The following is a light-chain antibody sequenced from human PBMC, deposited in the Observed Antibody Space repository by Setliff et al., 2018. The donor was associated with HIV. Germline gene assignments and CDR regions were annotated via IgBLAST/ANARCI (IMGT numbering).Light chain of an antibody. CDR2: EVS. CDR3: SSYTSSSPVV. Sequence: QSVLTQPASVSGSPGQSITISCTGTSSDIGIYNYVSWYQQHPGKAPKLMIYEVSNRPSGVSNRFSGSKSGNTASLTISGLQAEDEADYYCSSYTSSSPVVFGGGTQLTVI. CDR1: SSDIGIYNY. V-gene: IGLV2-14*01. J-gene: IGLJ2*01.